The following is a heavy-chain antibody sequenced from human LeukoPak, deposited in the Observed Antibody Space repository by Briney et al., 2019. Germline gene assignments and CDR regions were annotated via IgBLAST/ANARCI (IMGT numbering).Heavy chain of an antibody. J-gene: IGHJ4*02. CDR2: ISGSGGDT. D-gene: IGHD4-17*01. Sequence: PGGSLRLSCAASGFTSNNYVMSWVRQAPGKGLEWVSGISGSGGDTYYADSVKGRFTISRDNSKNTLSLQMSSLRTEDSAIYYCAKVFRSGDLFVSDSWGQGTLVTVSS. V-gene: IGHV3-23*01. CDR3: AKVFRSGDLFVSDS. CDR1: GFTSNNYV.